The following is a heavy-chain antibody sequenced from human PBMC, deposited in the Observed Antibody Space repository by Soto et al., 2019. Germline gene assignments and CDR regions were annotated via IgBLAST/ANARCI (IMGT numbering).Heavy chain of an antibody. D-gene: IGHD5-12*01. CDR1: GYTFTSYA. CDR2: INAGNGNT. Sequence: ASVKVSCKASGYTFTSYAMHWVRQAPGQRLEWMGWINAGNGNTKYSQKFQGRVTITRDTSASTAYMELSSLRSEDTAVYYCARSGYDGDYYYYGMDVWGQGTTVTVSS. J-gene: IGHJ6*02. CDR3: ARSGYDGDYYYYGMDV. V-gene: IGHV1-3*01.